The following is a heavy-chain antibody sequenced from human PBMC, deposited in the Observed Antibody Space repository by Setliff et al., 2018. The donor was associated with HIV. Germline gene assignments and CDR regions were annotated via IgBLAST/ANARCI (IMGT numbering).Heavy chain of an antibody. Sequence: PGGSLRLSCAASGFTFSAYRMNWVRQAPGKGLEWLSYISSSGSTICYADSVKGRFTISRDNAKNSLYLQMNSLRAEDTAVYYCARDGLEGDMAGRQRTYAFGYWGQGTQVTVSS. J-gene: IGHJ4*02. CDR3: ARDGLEGDMAGRQRTYAFGY. CDR2: ISSSGSTI. CDR1: GFTFSAYR. D-gene: IGHD2-15*01. V-gene: IGHV3-48*01.